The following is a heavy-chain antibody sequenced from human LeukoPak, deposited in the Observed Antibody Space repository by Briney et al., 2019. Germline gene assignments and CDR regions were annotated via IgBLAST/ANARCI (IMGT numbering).Heavy chain of an antibody. J-gene: IGHJ4*02. D-gene: IGHD2-8*01. CDR2: ISGNSDTI. CDR1: GFGFSSSA. Sequence: GGSLRLPCAASGFGFSSSAMHWVRQAPTKGLEWVSAISGNSDTIYYADSVKGRFTISRDNSRNTLYLQMNSLGAEDAAIYYCARDSPVLTFWGQGILVTVSS. CDR3: ARDSPVLTF. V-gene: IGHV3-23*01.